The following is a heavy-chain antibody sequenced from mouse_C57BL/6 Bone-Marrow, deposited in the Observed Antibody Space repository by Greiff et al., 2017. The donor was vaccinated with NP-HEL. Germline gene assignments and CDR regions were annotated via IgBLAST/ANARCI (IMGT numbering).Heavy chain of an antibody. Sequence: VQLKESGPELVKPGASVKISCKASGYAFSSSWMNWVKQRPGKGLEWIGRIYPGDGDTNYNGKFKGKATLTADKSSSTAYMQLSSLTSEDSAVYFCARYDDYYGNYHYCDDWGQGTTLTVSS. CDR3: ARYDDYYGNYHYCDD. J-gene: IGHJ2*01. D-gene: IGHD2-1*01. V-gene: IGHV1-82*01. CDR1: GYAFSSSW. CDR2: IYPGDGDT.